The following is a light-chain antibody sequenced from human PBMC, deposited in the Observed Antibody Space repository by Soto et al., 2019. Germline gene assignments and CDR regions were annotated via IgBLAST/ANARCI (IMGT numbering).Light chain of an antibody. CDR2: EGH. Sequence: LAQPASVSGSPGQSITISCTGASGYVGTYSLVSWYQQHPGKAPKVVIYEGHKRPSGVPDRFSGSTSVNTASLTISGLQAEDEAEYYCSSYTNINTRACVFGTGTKVTVL. V-gene: IGLV2-14*02. CDR1: SGYVGTYSL. CDR3: SSYTNINTRACV. J-gene: IGLJ1*01.